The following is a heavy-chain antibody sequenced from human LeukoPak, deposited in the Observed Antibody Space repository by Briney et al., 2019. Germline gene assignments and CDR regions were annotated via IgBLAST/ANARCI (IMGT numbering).Heavy chain of an antibody. CDR3: ARDGSLPDY. J-gene: IGHJ4*02. Sequence: TGGSLRLSCAASGFTFSNCWMHWVRQAPGKGLMWVSRITSDGSSTNHADSVKGRFTISRDNAKNTLYLQMNSLRAEDTAVYYCARDGSLPDYWGQGTLVTVSS. V-gene: IGHV3-74*01. CDR2: ITSDGSST. CDR1: GFTFSNCW.